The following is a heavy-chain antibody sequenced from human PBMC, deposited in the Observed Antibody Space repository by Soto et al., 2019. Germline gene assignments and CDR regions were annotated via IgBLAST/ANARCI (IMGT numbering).Heavy chain of an antibody. Sequence: GGSLRLSCAASGFTFSSYWMSWVRQAPGKGLEWVANIKQDGSEKYYVDSVKGRFTISRDNAKNSLYLQMNSLRAEDTAVYYCARVPSFIAAACTGGFYYYYYGMDVWGQGTTVSVAS. V-gene: IGHV3-7*05. CDR2: IKQDGSEK. CDR3: ARVPSFIAAACTGGFYYYYYGMDV. J-gene: IGHJ6*02. D-gene: IGHD6-13*01. CDR1: GFTFSSYW.